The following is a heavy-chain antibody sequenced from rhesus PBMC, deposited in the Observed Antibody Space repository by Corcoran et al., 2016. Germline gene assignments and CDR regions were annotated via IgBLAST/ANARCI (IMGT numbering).Heavy chain of an antibody. D-gene: IGHD2-21*01. CDR3: ARDSGCTGSGCHDAFDF. Sequence: QVQLQESGPGVVKPSETLSLTCAVSGGSISSGYDWSWIRQPPGKGLEWIGYINGTSGSTNYNPSLKNRVTISKDASKTQFSLKLSSVTAADTAVYYCARDSGCTGSGCHDAFDFWGQGLRVTVSS. CDR1: GGSISSGYD. V-gene: IGHV4-76*01. CDR2: INGTSGST. J-gene: IGHJ3*01.